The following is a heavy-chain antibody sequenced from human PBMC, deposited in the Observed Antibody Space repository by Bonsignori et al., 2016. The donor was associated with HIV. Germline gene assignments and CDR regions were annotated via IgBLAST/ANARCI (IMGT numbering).Heavy chain of an antibody. CDR2: VNHNGGT. V-gene: IGHV4-34*01. Sequence: WIRQPPGKGLEWIGEVNHNGGTNYSPSLKSRVTISVDTSKNQFSLRLSSMTAADTAVYYCARTLNAEYFQHWGQGTLVTVSS. J-gene: IGHJ1*01. CDR3: ARTLNAEYFQH.